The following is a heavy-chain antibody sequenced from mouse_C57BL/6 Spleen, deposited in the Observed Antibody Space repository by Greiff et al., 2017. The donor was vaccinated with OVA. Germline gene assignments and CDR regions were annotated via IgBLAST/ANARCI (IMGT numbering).Heavy chain of an antibody. Sequence: EVQLQQSGAELVRPGASVKLSCTASGFNIKDDYMHWVKQRPEQGLEWIGWIDPENGDTEYASKFQGKATITADTSSNTAYLQLSSLTSEDTAVYYCTTLITTVVANFDYWGQGTTRTVSS. D-gene: IGHD1-1*01. CDR3: TTLITTVVANFDY. V-gene: IGHV14-4*01. J-gene: IGHJ2*01. CDR2: IDPENGDT. CDR1: GFNIKDDY.